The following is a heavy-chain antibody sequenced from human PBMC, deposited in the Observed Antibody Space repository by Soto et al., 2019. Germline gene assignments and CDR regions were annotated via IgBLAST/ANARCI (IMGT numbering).Heavy chain of an antibody. CDR3: ARQAEVSVRQMGRHYYYMDV. D-gene: IGHD3-10*01. CDR1: GGSISSYY. Sequence: SETLSLTCTVSGGSISSYYWSWIRQPPGKGLEWIGYIYYSGSTNYNPSLKSRVTISVDTSKNQFSLKLSSVTAADTAVYYCARQAEVSVRQMGRHYYYMDVWGKGTTVTVSS. CDR2: IYYSGST. V-gene: IGHV4-59*08. J-gene: IGHJ6*03.